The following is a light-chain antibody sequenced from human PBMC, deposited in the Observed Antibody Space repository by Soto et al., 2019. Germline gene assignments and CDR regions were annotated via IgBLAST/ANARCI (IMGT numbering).Light chain of an antibody. J-gene: IGKJ5*01. Sequence: IQMTQSPSTLSASVGDRVTITCRASQSISSWLAWYQQKPGKAPKLLIYVASSLESGVPSRFSGSASGTEFTLTISSLQPDDFATYYCQQYNSYSTFGQGTRLEIK. CDR3: QQYNSYST. CDR2: VAS. V-gene: IGKV1-5*01. CDR1: QSISSW.